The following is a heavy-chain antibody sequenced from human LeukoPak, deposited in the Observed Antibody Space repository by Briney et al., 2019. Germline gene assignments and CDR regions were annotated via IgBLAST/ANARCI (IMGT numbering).Heavy chain of an antibody. CDR1: GFTFSDHY. J-gene: IGHJ3*02. CDR2: TRNKANSYTT. CDR3: ALLSGAFDI. V-gene: IGHV3-72*01. Sequence: GGSLRLSCAASGFTFSDHYMDWVRQAPGKGLEWVGRTRNKANSYTTEYAASVKGRFTISRDDSKNSLYLQMNSLKTEDTAVYYCALLSGAFDIWGQGTMVTVSS.